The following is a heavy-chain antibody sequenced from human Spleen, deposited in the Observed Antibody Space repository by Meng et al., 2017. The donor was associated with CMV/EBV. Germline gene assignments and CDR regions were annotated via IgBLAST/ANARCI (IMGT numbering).Heavy chain of an antibody. D-gene: IGHD1-7*01. CDR1: GFIFDDYG. V-gene: IGHV3-20*04. CDR3: ARGGTFDWNYEDY. J-gene: IGHJ4*02. CDR2: INWNSGST. Sequence: GGSLRLSCAASGFIFDDYGLSRVRQAPGKGLEWVSGINWNSGSTGYADSVKGRFTISRDIAKKSLYLQMKSLRAEDTALYYCARGGTFDWNYEDYWGQGTLVTVSS.